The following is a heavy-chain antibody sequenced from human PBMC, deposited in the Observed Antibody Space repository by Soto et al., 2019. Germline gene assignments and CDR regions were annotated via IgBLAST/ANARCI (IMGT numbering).Heavy chain of an antibody. V-gene: IGHV1-3*01. CDR3: ARGKLTGEVEVYWYFDL. Sequence: ASVKVSCKASGYTFTSYAMHWVRQAPGQRLEWMGWINAGNGNTKYSQKFQGRVTITRDTSASTAYMELSSLRSEDTAVYYCARGKLTGEVEVYWYFDLWGRGTLVTVSS. CDR2: INAGNGNT. D-gene: IGHD7-27*01. CDR1: GYTFTSYA. J-gene: IGHJ2*01.